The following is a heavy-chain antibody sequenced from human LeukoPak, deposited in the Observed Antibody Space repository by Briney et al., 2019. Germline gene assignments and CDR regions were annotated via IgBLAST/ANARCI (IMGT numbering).Heavy chain of an antibody. V-gene: IGHV3-7*03. D-gene: IGHD3-3*01. Sequence: GGSLRLSCAASGFTFSNYWMSWVRQAPGKGLEWVANIKQDGSEKYCVDSVKGRFTISRDNAKNPLYLQMNSLRAEDTAVYYCSRDLRFRDYYGMDVWGQGTTVTVSS. J-gene: IGHJ6*02. CDR2: IKQDGSEK. CDR1: GFTFSNYW. CDR3: SRDLRFRDYYGMDV.